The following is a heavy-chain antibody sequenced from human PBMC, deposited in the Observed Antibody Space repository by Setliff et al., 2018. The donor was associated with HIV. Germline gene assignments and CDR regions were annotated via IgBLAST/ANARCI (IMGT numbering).Heavy chain of an antibody. CDR1: GGSINSGSYY. J-gene: IGHJ4*02. CDR3: ATYAGNGGGKGY. CDR2: IYASGST. Sequence: TLSLTCTVSGGSINSGSYYWNWIRQPAGKGLEWIGHIYASGSTNYNPSLKSRVTMSVDTSKNQFSLTLSSVTAADTAMYYCATYAGNGGGKGYWGQGTLVTVSS. V-gene: IGHV4-61*09. D-gene: IGHD2-21*01.